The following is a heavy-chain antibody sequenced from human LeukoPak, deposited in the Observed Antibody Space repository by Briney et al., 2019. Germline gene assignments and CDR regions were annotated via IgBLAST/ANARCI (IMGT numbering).Heavy chain of an antibody. CDR2: TKHDGSEE. J-gene: IGHJ6*02. V-gene: IGHV3-7*01. CDR1: GFTFSSYW. D-gene: IGHD1-14*01. Sequence: PGGSLRLSCAASGFTFSSYWMSWVRQAPGKGLEWVAHTKHDGSEEYYVDSVKGRFTISRDNAQNSLYLQMSSLRVEDTALYYCARLITSEAGRGMDVWGQGTTVTVSS. CDR3: ARLITSEAGRGMDV.